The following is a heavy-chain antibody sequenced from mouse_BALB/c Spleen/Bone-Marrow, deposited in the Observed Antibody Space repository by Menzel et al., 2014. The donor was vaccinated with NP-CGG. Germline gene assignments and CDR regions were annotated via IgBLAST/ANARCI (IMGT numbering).Heavy chain of an antibody. CDR3: ARSNYYGSSYCYFDY. CDR1: GYSITNDYA. J-gene: IGHJ2*01. D-gene: IGHD1-1*01. Sequence: VQLKQSGPGLVKPSQSLSLTCTVTGYSITNDYAWNWIRPFPGNKLEWMGYIGYSDSTSYNPSLKSRISITRDTSKNQFFLQLNSVTAEDTATYYCARSNYYGSSYCYFDYWGQGTTLTVSS. CDR2: IGYSDST. V-gene: IGHV3-2*02.